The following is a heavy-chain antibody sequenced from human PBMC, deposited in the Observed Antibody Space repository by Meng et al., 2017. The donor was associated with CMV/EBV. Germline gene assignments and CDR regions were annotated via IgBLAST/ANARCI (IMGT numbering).Heavy chain of an antibody. Sequence: SVYPFSSYSMNWVRQAPGKGLEWVSYISSSSSYIYYADSVKGRFTISRDNAKNSLYLQMNSLRAEDTAVYYCARDPSGYSYGLLDYWGQGTLVTVSS. CDR2: ISSSSSYI. J-gene: IGHJ4*02. D-gene: IGHD5-18*01. CDR1: VYPFSSYS. V-gene: IGHV3-21*01. CDR3: ARDPSGYSYGLLDY.